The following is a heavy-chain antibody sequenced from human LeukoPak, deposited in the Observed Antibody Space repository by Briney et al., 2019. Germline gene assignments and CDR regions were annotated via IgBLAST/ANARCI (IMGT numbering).Heavy chain of an antibody. D-gene: IGHD5-24*01. CDR3: ARATPGGLHGYSFDY. V-gene: IGHV1-8*02. CDR2: MNPNSGNT. Sequence: ASVKVSCKASGYTFKNYDINWVRQATGQGLEWMGWMNPNSGNTGFAQKFQDRVSMIRDTSINTAYMELTSLRSGDTAVYYCARATPGGLHGYSFDYWGQGTVVTVCS. J-gene: IGHJ4*02. CDR1: GYTFKNYD.